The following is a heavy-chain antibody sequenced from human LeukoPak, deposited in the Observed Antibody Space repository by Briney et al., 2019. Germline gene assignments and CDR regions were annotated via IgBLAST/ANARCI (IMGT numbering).Heavy chain of an antibody. CDR3: ALIAVAGQYYFDY. D-gene: IGHD6-19*01. J-gene: IGHJ4*02. Sequence: ETLSLTCTVSGASITSKAYFWGWIRRPPGKGLEWVSAISGSGGSTYYADSVKGRFTISRDNSKNTLYLQMNSLRAEDTAVYYCALIAVAGQYYFDYWGQGTLVTVSS. CDR1: GASITSKAYF. CDR2: ISGSGGST. V-gene: IGHV3-23*01.